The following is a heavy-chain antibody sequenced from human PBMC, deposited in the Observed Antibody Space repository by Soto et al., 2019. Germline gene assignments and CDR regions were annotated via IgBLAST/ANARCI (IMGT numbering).Heavy chain of an antibody. Sequence: QVQLQQWGAGLLKPSETLSLTCAVYGGSFSGYYWSWIRQPPGKGLEWIGEINHSGSTNYNPSLKSRVTISVDTSKNQFSLKLSSVTAADTAVYYCARKGCSSTSCYAWFDPWGQGTLVTVSP. J-gene: IGHJ5*02. CDR2: INHSGST. D-gene: IGHD2-2*01. CDR3: ARKGCSSTSCYAWFDP. V-gene: IGHV4-34*01. CDR1: GGSFSGYY.